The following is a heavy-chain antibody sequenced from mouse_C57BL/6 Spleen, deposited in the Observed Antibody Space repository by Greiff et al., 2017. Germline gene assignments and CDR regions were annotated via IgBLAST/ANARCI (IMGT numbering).Heavy chain of an antibody. J-gene: IGHJ4*01. Sequence: QVQLQQSGAELVRPGASVKLSCKASGYTFTDYYINWVKQRPGQGLEWIARIYPGSGNTYYNEKFKGKATLTAEKSSSTAYMQLSSLTSEDSAVYFCTSDGGAMDYWGQGTSVTVSS. CDR1: GYTFTDYY. CDR2: IYPGSGNT. CDR3: TSDGGAMDY. V-gene: IGHV1-76*01.